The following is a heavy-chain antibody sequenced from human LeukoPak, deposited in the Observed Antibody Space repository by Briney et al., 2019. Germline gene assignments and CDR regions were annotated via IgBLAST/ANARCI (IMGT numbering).Heavy chain of an antibody. Sequence: ASVKVSCKASGYTFTAYYMHWVRQAPGQGLEWMGWISAYNGNTNYAQKLQGRVTMTTDTSTSTAYMELRSLRSDDTAVYYCARGDRYYYDSSGYPDYWGQGTLVTVSS. CDR3: ARGDRYYYDSSGYPDY. J-gene: IGHJ4*02. CDR2: ISAYNGNT. V-gene: IGHV1-18*04. CDR1: GYTFTAYY. D-gene: IGHD3-22*01.